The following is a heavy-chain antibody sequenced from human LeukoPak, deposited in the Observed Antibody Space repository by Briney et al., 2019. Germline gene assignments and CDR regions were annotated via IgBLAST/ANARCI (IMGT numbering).Heavy chain of an antibody. CDR1: GFIFSSFP. CDR3: VNGDCREY. D-gene: IGHD2-21*02. Sequence: PGGSLRLSCAASGFIFSSFPMNWVRQAPGKGLEWVSSIGSSGTNTHYADSVKGRFTISRDNAKNSLYLQMNSLRADDTAVYYCVNGDCREYWGQGTLVTVSS. CDR2: IGSSGTNT. J-gene: IGHJ4*02. V-gene: IGHV3-21*01.